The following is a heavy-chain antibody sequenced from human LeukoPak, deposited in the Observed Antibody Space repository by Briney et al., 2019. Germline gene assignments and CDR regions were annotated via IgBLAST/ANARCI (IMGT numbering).Heavy chain of an antibody. CDR3: VRQADSSGWYYFDY. J-gene: IGHJ4*02. V-gene: IGHV5-51*01. Sequence: GESLKISCQGSGYDFTNYWIGWVRQMPGKGLEWMAKIYPDDSDTKYNPSFQGQVTISSDKSISTAYLQWSSLKASDTAIYYCVRQADSSGWYYFDYWGPGTRVTVTS. CDR1: GYDFTNYW. D-gene: IGHD6-19*01. CDR2: IYPDDSDT.